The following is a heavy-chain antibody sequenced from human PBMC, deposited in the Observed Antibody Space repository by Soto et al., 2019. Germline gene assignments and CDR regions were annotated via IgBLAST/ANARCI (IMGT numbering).Heavy chain of an antibody. J-gene: IGHJ5*02. V-gene: IGHV3-11*01. CDR2: ISSSGSTI. CDR1: GFTFSDYY. CDR3: ASGGYYYDSKGWLDP. D-gene: IGHD3-22*01. Sequence: GGSLRLSCAASGFTFSDYYMSWIRQAPGKGLEWVSYISSSGSTIYYADSVKGRFTISRDNAKNSLYLQMNSLRAEDMAVYYCASGGYYYDSKGWLDPWGQGTLVTVSS.